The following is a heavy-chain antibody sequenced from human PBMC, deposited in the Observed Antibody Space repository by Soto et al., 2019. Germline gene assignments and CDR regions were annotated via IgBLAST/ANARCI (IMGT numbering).Heavy chain of an antibody. CDR1: GGSISSGGYS. D-gene: IGHD2-2*01. Sequence: SETLSLTCAVSGGSISSGGYSWSWIRQPPGKGLEWIGDIYHSGSTYYNPSLKSRVTISVDRSKNQFSLKLSSVTAADTAVYYCARSTSLARFSWFDPWGQGTQVTVSS. CDR3: ARSTSLARFSWFDP. J-gene: IGHJ5*02. CDR2: IYHSGST. V-gene: IGHV4-30-2*01.